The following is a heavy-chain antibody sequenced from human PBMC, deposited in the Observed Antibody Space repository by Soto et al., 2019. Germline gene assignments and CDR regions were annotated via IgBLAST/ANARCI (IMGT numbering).Heavy chain of an antibody. CDR3: ARDSPYDYDSSNWFDP. V-gene: IGHV3-33*01. J-gene: IGHJ5*02. CDR2: IWYDGSNK. CDR1: GFTFSSYG. Sequence: QVQLVESGGGVVQPGRSLRLSCAASGFTFSSYGMHWVRQAPGKGLEWVAVIWYDGSNKYYADSVKGRFTISRDNSKNTLYLQMNSLRAEDTAVYYCARDSPYDYDSSNWFDPWGQGTLVTVSS. D-gene: IGHD3-22*01.